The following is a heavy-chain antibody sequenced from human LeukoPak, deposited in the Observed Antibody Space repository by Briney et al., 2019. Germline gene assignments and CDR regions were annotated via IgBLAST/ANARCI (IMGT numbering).Heavy chain of an antibody. D-gene: IGHD1-26*01. V-gene: IGHV4-38-2*02. Sequence: PETLSLTCTVSGYSISSGYYWGWIRQPPGKGLEWIGSIYHSGSTYYNPSLKSRVTISVDTSKNQFSLKLSSVTAADTAVYYCARDPIAGSFSVDYWGQGTLVTVSS. CDR1: GYSISSGYY. J-gene: IGHJ4*02. CDR3: ARDPIAGSFSVDY. CDR2: IYHSGST.